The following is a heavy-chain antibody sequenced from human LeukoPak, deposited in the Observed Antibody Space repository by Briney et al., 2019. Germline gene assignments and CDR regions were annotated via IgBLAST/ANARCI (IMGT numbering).Heavy chain of an antibody. J-gene: IGHJ2*01. D-gene: IGHD5-12*01. Sequence: RGESLKISCKGSGYSFTSYWIGWVRQMPGKGLEWMGIIYPDDSDTRYSPTFQGQVTISVDKSISAAYLQWSSLKASDTAMYYCARQLASYWYFDLWGRGTLVTVSS. CDR1: GYSFTSYW. CDR2: IYPDDSDT. CDR3: ARQLASYWYFDL. V-gene: IGHV5-51*01.